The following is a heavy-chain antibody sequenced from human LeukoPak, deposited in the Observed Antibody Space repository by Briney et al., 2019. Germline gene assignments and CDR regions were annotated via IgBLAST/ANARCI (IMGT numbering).Heavy chain of an antibody. D-gene: IGHD6-13*01. J-gene: IGHJ4*02. CDR1: GFTFSSYA. CDR3: ARPRGRAAAGPFDY. Sequence: PGGSLRLSCAASGFTFSSYAMSWVRQAPGKGLEWVSSISSSSSYIYYADSVKGRFTISRDNAKNSLYLQMNSLRAEDTAVYYCARPRGRAAAGPFDYWGQGTLVTVSS. CDR2: ISSSSSYI. V-gene: IGHV3-21*01.